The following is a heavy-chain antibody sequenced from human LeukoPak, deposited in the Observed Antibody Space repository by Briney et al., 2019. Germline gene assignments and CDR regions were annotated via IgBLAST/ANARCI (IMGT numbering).Heavy chain of an antibody. CDR1: GDSISSGDYY. CDR3: ARDWAAAGERWFDP. Sequence: PSETLSLTCTVSGDSISSGDYYWSWIRQPPGKGLEWIGYIYYSGSTNYNPSLKSRVTISVDTSKNQFSLKLSSVTAADTAVYYCARDWAAAGERWFDPWGQGTLVTVSS. D-gene: IGHD6-13*01. CDR2: IYYSGST. J-gene: IGHJ5*02. V-gene: IGHV4-61*08.